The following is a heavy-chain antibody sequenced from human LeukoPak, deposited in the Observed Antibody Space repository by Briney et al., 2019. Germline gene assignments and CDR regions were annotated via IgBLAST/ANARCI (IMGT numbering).Heavy chain of an antibody. CDR2: IYTSGST. CDR3: ARDRKDRGNYYYMDV. V-gene: IGHV4-4*07. J-gene: IGHJ6*03. CDR1: GGSISSYY. D-gene: IGHD1-26*01. Sequence: SETLSLTCTVSGGSISSYYWSWIRQPAGKGLEWIGRIYTSGSTNYNPSLKSRVTMSVDTSMNQFSLKLSSVTAADTAVYYCARDRKDRGNYYYMDVWGKGTTVTVSS.